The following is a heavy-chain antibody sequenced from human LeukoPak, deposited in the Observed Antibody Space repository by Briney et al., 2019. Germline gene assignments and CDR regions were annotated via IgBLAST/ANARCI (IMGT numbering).Heavy chain of an antibody. V-gene: IGHV4-61*02. CDR1: GGSISSGSYY. D-gene: IGHD1-26*01. Sequence: SQTLFLTCTVSGGSISSGSYYWSWIRQPAGKGLEWIGRIYTSGSTNYNPSLKSRVTISEDTSKNQFSLKLSSLTAADTAVYYCAKVTLEGAAFVVDYWRQGALVTVSS. J-gene: IGHJ4*02. CDR2: IYTSGST. CDR3: AKVTLEGAAFVVDY.